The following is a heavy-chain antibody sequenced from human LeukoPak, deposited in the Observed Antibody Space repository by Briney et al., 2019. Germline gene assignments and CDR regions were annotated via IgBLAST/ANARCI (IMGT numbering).Heavy chain of an antibody. Sequence: PGGSLRLSCAASGFTHSSNYMSGVRQARGRGVEGVSVIYSGGSTYYAASVEGRFTIPRDNSKNMLYLRMYSLRAEDTAVYYCARTIVVAGFTDYFDYWGQGTLVSVSS. V-gene: IGHV3-53*01. CDR1: GFTHSSNY. CDR2: IYSGGST. D-gene: IGHD6-19*01. J-gene: IGHJ4*02. CDR3: ARTIVVAGFTDYFDY.